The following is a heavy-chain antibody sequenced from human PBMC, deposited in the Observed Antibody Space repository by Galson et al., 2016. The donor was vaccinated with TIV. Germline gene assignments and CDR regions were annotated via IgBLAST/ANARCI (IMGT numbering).Heavy chain of an antibody. V-gene: IGHV4-39*07. Sequence: ETLSLTCIVSGGSIITKSYYWGWIRQPPGKGLEWIGMVYDDGNAYYNPSLKGRATLSVDTSRNQFSLKLTPVAAAATAMYYCARERTPPGPDNDSWFDPWGPGILVIVSS. CDR2: VYDDGNA. CDR3: ARERTPPGPDNDSWFDP. CDR1: GGSIITKSYY. J-gene: IGHJ5*02. D-gene: IGHD3-16*01.